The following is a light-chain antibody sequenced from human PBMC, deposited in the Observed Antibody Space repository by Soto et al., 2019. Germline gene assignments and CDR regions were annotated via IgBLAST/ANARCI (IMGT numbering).Light chain of an antibody. CDR3: QQYNSFPWT. J-gene: IGKJ1*01. Sequence: DIQKTQSPSTLSASVGDRVTITCRASQSINSWLAWYQQKQGKAPKVLIDKASSLESGVPSRFSGSESGTEFTLSISSLQPDDFATYYCQQYNSFPWTFGQGTKVEI. CDR1: QSINSW. V-gene: IGKV1-5*03. CDR2: KAS.